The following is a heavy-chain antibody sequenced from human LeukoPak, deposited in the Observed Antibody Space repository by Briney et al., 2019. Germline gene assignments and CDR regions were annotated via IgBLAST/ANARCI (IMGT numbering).Heavy chain of an antibody. D-gene: IGHD3-3*01. CDR2: IYTSGST. Sequence: SETLPLTCTVSGGSISSGSYYWSWIRQPAGKGLEWIGRIYTSGSTNYNPSLKSRVTISVDTSKNQFSLKLSSVTAADTAVYYCARDRDFVDYWGQGTLVTVSS. J-gene: IGHJ4*02. CDR3: ARDRDFVDY. CDR1: GGSISSGSYY. V-gene: IGHV4-61*02.